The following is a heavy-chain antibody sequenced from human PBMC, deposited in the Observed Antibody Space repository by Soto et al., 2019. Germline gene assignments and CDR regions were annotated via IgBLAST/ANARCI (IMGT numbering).Heavy chain of an antibody. V-gene: IGHV1-69*12. CDR3: ARDDVDTAMPYGMVV. Sequence: QVQLVQSGAEVKKPGSSVKVSCKASGGTFSSYAISWVRQAPGQGLEWMGGIIPIFGTANYAQKFQGRVTIVADESTSTAYMVLTSLRSEDTAVYYCARDDVDTAMPYGMVVWGQGTTVTVSS. D-gene: IGHD5-18*01. J-gene: IGHJ6*01. CDR2: IIPIFGTA. CDR1: GGTFSSYA.